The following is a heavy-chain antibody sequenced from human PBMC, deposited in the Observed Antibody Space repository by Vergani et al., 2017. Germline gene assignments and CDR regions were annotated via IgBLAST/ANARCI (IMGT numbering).Heavy chain of an antibody. CDR1: GGSISSYY. CDR3: ARRVVTAFTFDY. D-gene: IGHD2-21*02. CDR2: IYYSGST. J-gene: IGHJ4*02. Sequence: QVQLQESGPGLVKPSETLSLTCTVSGGSISSYYWSWIRQPPGKGLEWIWYIYYSGSTNYNPSLKSRVTISVDTSKNQFSLKLSSVTAADTAVYYCARRVVTAFTFDYWGQGTLVTVSS. V-gene: IGHV4-59*01.